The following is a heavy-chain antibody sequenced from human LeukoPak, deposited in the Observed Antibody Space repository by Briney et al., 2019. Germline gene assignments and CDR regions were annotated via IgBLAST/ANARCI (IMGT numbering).Heavy chain of an antibody. D-gene: IGHD3-22*01. CDR2: ISAYNGDT. J-gene: IGHJ4*02. CDR1: GYTFTTYG. V-gene: IGHV1-18*01. Sequence: ASVKVSSKASGYTFTTYGISWVRQAPGQGLEWMGWISAYNGDTNYAQRLQGRVTMTTDTSTSTAYMELRSLRSDDTAVYYCARILYYDSSVPPDYWGQGALVTVSS. CDR3: ARILYYDSSVPPDY.